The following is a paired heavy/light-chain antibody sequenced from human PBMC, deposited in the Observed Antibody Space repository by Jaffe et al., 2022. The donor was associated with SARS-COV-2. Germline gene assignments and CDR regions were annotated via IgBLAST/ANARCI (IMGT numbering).Heavy chain of an antibody. CDR2: ISGSGGSR. D-gene: IGHD3-3*01. CDR3: ARPIFGVVNALDY. Sequence: EVQLLESGGNLVQPGGSLRLSCAASGFTFSTYGISWVRQAPGKGLEWVSVISGSGGSRYYADSVKGRFTISRDNSKNTVYLQMNSLRAEDTAVYYCARPIFGVVNALDYWGQGTLVTVSS. CDR1: GFTFSTYG. V-gene: IGHV3-23*01. J-gene: IGHJ4*02.
Light chain of an antibody. V-gene: IGKV3-11*01. J-gene: IGKJ5*01. Sequence: EIVLTQSPATLSLSPGERATLSCRASQSVSSYLAWYQQKPGQAPRLLIYDASNRATGIPARFSGSGSGTDFTLIISRLEPEDFALYYCQQHNNWPPITFGQGTRLEIK. CDR3: QQHNNWPPIT. CDR1: QSVSSY. CDR2: DAS.